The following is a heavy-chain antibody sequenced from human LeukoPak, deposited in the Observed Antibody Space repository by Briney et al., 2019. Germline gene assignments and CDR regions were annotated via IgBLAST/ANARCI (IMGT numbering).Heavy chain of an antibody. D-gene: IGHD1-1*01. V-gene: IGHV3-11*04. J-gene: IGHJ3*02. CDR1: GFTFSDYY. CDR3: ARESRVHDAFDI. CDR2: ISSSGSTI. Sequence: GGSLRLSCAASGFTFSDYYMSWIRQAPGKGLEWVSYISSSGSTIYYADSVKGRFTISRDNAKNSLYLQVNSLRAEDTAVYYCARESRVHDAFDIWGQGTMVTVSS.